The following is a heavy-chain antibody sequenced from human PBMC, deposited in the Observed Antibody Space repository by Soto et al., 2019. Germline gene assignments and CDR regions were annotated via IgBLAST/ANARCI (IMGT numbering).Heavy chain of an antibody. D-gene: IGHD3-10*01. V-gene: IGHV4-4*02. CDR3: ATGDLTAGELFFAY. Sequence: SETLSLTCAVSGASHSRCDWWNWVRQPPGKGLEWIGEINHSGTTIYNPSLKSRVTISVDESKNRFSLKLTSVTAADTAVYYYATGDLTAGELFFAYWGRGALVTVSS. CDR2: INHSGTT. J-gene: IGHJ4*02. CDR1: GASHSRCDW.